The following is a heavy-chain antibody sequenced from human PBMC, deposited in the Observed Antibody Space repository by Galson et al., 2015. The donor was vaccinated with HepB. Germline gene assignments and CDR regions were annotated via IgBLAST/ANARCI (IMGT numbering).Heavy chain of an antibody. CDR2: ISAYNGNT. CDR3: ARVRVTYDYIWGSSIPHPYYYYYMDV. Sequence: SVKVSCKASGYTFTSYGISWVRQAPGQGLEWMGWISAYNGNTNYAQKLQGRVTMTTDTSTSTAYMELRSLRSDDTAVYYCARVRVTYDYIWGSSIPHPYYYYYMDVWGKGTTVTVSS. V-gene: IGHV1-18*01. CDR1: GYTFTSYG. J-gene: IGHJ6*03. D-gene: IGHD3-16*01.